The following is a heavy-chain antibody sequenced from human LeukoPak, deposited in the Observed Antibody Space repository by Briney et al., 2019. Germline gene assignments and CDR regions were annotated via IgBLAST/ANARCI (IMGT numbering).Heavy chain of an antibody. CDR1: GFTFSSYS. J-gene: IGHJ5*02. CDR2: VSSSSSYI. CDR3: ARDLIVHSSNWFDP. D-gene: IGHD3-22*01. V-gene: IGHV3-21*01. Sequence: GGSLRLSCAASGFTFSSYSMNWVRQAPGKGLEWVSSVSSSSSYIYYADSVKGRFTISRDNAENSLYLQMNSLRAEDTAVYYCARDLIVHSSNWFDPWGQGTLVTVSS.